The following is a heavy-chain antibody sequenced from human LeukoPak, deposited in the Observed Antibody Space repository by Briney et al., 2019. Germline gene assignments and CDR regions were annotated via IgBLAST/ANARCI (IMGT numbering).Heavy chain of an antibody. CDR3: AKDRDGSGSFKKRMDV. Sequence: PGGSLRLSCAASGFNFRGYAMHWVRQAPGKGLEWVALIRGNGNEKFYLDAVQGRFTISRDNSKNTLFLQMSSLRPEDTAVYYCAKDRDGSGSFKKRMDVWGQGTTVSVSS. V-gene: IGHV3-30*02. CDR1: GFNFRGYA. D-gene: IGHD3-10*01. J-gene: IGHJ6*02. CDR2: IRGNGNEK.